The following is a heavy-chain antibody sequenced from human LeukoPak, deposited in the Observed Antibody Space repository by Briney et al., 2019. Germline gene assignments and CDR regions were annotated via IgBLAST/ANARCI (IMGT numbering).Heavy chain of an antibody. J-gene: IGHJ5*02. CDR2: SHYTGST. D-gene: IGHD3-16*01. V-gene: IGHV4-59*12. Sequence: SETLSLTCTVSGGSISTYYWTWIRQPPGKGLEWIGYSHYTGSTNYNPSLKSRVTISVDTSKNHFSLKLSSVTAADTAVYYCARTFNWFDPWGQGTLVTVSS. CDR3: ARTFNWFDP. CDR1: GGSISTYY.